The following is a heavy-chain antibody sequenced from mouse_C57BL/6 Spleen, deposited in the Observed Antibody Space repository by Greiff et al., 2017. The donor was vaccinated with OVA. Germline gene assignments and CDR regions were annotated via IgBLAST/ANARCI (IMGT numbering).Heavy chain of an antibody. J-gene: IGHJ3*01. D-gene: IGHD2-4*01. CDR1: GFPFSSYG. Sequence: EVKVVESGGDLVKPGGSLKLSCAASGFPFSSYGMSWVRQTPDKRLEWVATISSGGSYTYYPDSVKGRFTISRDNAKNTLYLQMSSLKSEDTAMYYCARHYYDYDVAWFAYWGQGTLVTVSA. V-gene: IGHV5-6*01. CDR3: ARHYYDYDVAWFAY. CDR2: ISSGGSYT.